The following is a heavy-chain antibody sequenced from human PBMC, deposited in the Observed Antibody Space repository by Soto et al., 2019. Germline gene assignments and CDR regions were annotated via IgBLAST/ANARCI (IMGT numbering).Heavy chain of an antibody. J-gene: IGHJ5*02. CDR3: ARLGHQILEGGIIAMSGPDT. V-gene: IGHV5-51*01. D-gene: IGHD6-19*01. CDR1: GYTFTNYW. Sequence: PGESLKISCKASGYTFTNYWIGWVRQKPGKGLEWMGIIYPGDSETNYSPSFQGQVTMSAGKSINTVYLQWSSLRASGTAMYYCARLGHQILEGGIIAMSGPDTWGQGTLVTVSS. CDR2: IYPGDSET.